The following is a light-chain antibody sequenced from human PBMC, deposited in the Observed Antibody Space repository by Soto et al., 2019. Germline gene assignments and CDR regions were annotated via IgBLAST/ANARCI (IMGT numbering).Light chain of an antibody. CDR1: QSVSSN. J-gene: IGKJ1*01. CDR2: GAS. CDR3: QQYNNWPPWT. Sequence: EIVMTQSPATLSVSPGGRATLCFRASQSVSSNLAWYQQKPGQAPRLLIYGASTRATGIPARFSGSGSGTEFTLTISSLQSEDFAVYYCQQYNNWPPWTFGQGTKVDIK. V-gene: IGKV3-15*01.